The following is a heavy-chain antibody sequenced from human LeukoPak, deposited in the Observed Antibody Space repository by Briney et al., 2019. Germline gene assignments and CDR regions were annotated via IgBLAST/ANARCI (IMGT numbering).Heavy chain of an antibody. CDR3: ARSYGDYVLFDY. CDR1: GFTVSSNY. Sequence: QPGGSLRLSCAASGFTVSSNYMNWVRQAPGKGLEWVSYISSSGSTIYYADSVKGRFTIPRDNAKNSLYLQMNSLRAEDTAVYYCARSYGDYVLFDYWGQGTLVTVSS. D-gene: IGHD4-17*01. J-gene: IGHJ4*02. CDR2: ISSSGSTI. V-gene: IGHV3-48*03.